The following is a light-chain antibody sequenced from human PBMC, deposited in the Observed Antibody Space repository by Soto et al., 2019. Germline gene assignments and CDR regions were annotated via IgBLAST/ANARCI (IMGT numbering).Light chain of an antibody. CDR2: EVS. CDR1: QSLLYSDGNTY. Sequence: DVVMTQSPLSLPVTLGQPASISCRSSQSLLYSDGNTYLSWFHQRPGQSPRRLIYEVSNRDSGVPDRFSGSGSGTDFTLKISRVKAEDVGVFYCMQGTHWPYTFGQGTKLEIK. CDR3: MQGTHWPYT. V-gene: IGKV2-30*01. J-gene: IGKJ2*01.